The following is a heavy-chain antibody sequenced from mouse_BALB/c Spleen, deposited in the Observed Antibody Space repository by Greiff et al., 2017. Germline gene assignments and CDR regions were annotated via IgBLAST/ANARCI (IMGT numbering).Heavy chain of an antibody. CDR1: GFTFSSYG. Sequence: VQLKESGGDLVKPGGSLKLSCAASGFTFSSYGMSWVRQTPDKRLEWVATISSGGSYTYYPDSVKGRFTISRDNAKNTLYLQMSSLKSEDTAMYYCARHYNYGSGYYFDYWGEGTTLTVSS. J-gene: IGHJ2*01. CDR2: ISSGGSYT. D-gene: IGHD1-1*01. V-gene: IGHV5-6*01. CDR3: ARHYNYGSGYYFDY.